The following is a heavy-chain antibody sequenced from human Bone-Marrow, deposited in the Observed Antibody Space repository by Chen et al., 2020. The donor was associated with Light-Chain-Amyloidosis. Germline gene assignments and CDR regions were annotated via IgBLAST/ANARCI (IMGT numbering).Heavy chain of an antibody. J-gene: IGHJ3*02. Sequence: QVQLQIWGAGLLRPSETLALTCAVSGGSVSGSYWSWTRQPPGKGLEWIGEINHFGNTNYNPSLKSRVTVSLDTSKNQFSLRLNSVTAADTAVYYCARGIAWTNDAFDIWGQGTMVTVSS. D-gene: IGHD1-1*01. CDR2: INHFGNT. CDR1: GGSVSGSY. CDR3: ARGIAWTNDAFDI. V-gene: IGHV4-34*02.